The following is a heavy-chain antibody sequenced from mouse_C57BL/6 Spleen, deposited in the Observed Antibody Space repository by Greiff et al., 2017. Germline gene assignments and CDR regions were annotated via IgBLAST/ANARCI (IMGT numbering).Heavy chain of an antibody. D-gene: IGHD2-5*01. CDR1: GYAFSSSW. V-gene: IGHV1-82*01. CDR3: ARDYSKTWFAY. Sequence: QVQLQQSGPELVKPGASVKISCKASGYAFSSSWMNWVKQRPGKGLEWIGRIYPGDGDTNYNGKFKGKATLTADKSSSTAYMQLSSLTSEDSAVYFCARDYSKTWFAYWGQGTLVTVSA. CDR2: IYPGDGDT. J-gene: IGHJ3*01.